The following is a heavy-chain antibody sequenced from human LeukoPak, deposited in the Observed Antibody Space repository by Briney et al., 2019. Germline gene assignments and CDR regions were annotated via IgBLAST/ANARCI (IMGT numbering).Heavy chain of an antibody. J-gene: IGHJ4*02. V-gene: IGHV3-15*01. Sequence: PGGSLRPSCAASGFTFSNAWMSWVRQAPGKGLEWVGRIKSKTDGGTTDYAAPVKGRFTISRDDSKNTLYLQMNSLKTEDTAVYYCTTAPYVEVFSGTYDYWGQGTLVTVSS. CDR2: IKSKTDGGTT. CDR1: GFTFSNAW. CDR3: TTAPYVEVFSGTYDY. D-gene: IGHD6-13*01.